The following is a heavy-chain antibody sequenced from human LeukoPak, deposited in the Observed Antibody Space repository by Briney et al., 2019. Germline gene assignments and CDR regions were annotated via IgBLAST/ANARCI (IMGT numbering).Heavy chain of an antibody. CDR1: RGTFTNFP. D-gene: IGHD2-2*01. CDR2: IITIFDIA. V-gene: IGHV1-69*17. J-gene: IGHJ6*02. CDR3: ARGRDIVILPADYHGFDV. Sequence: PSLKVSSKASRGTFTNFPISWVRQAPGQGLEWMGRIITIFDIANYAPKFQGRVTINADKSTTTAYMELSRLTSEDTAVYDCARGRDIVILPADYHGFDVWGQGTTVTVAS.